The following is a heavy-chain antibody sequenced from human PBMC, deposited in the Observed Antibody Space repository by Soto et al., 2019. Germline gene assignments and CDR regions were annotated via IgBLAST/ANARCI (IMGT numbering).Heavy chain of an antibody. CDR3: AGPPDSYEGYSRSSYYYYGMDV. V-gene: IGHV1-69*01. D-gene: IGHD6-6*01. CDR2: IVPIFRIA. CDR1: GGTFSSYA. Sequence: QVQLVQSGAEVRKPGSSVKVSCNASGGTFSSYAISWVRQAPGQGLEWMGGIVPIFRIAKYAQKFQGRVTITADESTRTAYMELSSLRSEDTAVYYCAGPPDSYEGYSRSSYYYYGMDVWGQGTTVTVSS. J-gene: IGHJ6*02.